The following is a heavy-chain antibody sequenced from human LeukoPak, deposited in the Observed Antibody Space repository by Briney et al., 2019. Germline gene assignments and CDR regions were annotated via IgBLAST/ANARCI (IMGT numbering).Heavy chain of an antibody. CDR3: ARDSPSPAHGSCFDY. V-gene: IGHV4-59*01. CDR2: IYYSGST. D-gene: IGHD5-24*01. Sequence: SETLSLTCTVSGGSISSYYWSWIRQPPGKGLEWIGYIYYSGSTNYNPSLKSRVTISVDTSKNQFSLKLSSVTAADTAVYYCARDSPSPAHGSCFDYWGQGTLVTVSS. J-gene: IGHJ4*02. CDR1: GGSISSYY.